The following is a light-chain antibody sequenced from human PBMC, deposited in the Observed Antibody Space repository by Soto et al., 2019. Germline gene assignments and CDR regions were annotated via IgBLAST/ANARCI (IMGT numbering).Light chain of an antibody. CDR3: QRYDSLRT. Sequence: EIVLTQSPGTLSLSPGERATLSCRASQNVRSNFLAWYQQKPGQAPRLLIYGASNRATGIPDRFSGSGSGTDFTLTITRLEAEDFAMYYCQRYDSLRTFGQGTKVDIK. J-gene: IGKJ1*01. CDR1: QNVRSNF. V-gene: IGKV3-20*01. CDR2: GAS.